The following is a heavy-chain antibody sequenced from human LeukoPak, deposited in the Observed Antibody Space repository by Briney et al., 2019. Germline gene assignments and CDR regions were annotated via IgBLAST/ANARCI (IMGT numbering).Heavy chain of an antibody. J-gene: IGHJ4*02. V-gene: IGHV3-21*01. Sequence: RPGGSLRLSCAASGFTFSSYSMNWVRQAPGKGLEWVSSISSSSSYIYYADSVKGRFTISRDNAKNSLYPQMNSLRAEDTAVYYCARGGGYCSGGSCYYFDYWGQGTLVTVSS. CDR1: GFTFSSYS. D-gene: IGHD2-15*01. CDR2: ISSSSSYI. CDR3: ARGGGYCSGGSCYYFDY.